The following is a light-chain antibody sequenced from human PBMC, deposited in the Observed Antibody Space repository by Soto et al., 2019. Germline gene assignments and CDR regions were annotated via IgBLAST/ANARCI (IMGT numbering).Light chain of an antibody. V-gene: IGKV3-20*01. J-gene: IGKJ1*01. CDR3: QKNDTSPET. CDR1: QSVSSSY. Sequence: EIVLTQSPGTLSLSPGERATLSCRASQSVSSSYLAWYQHKPGQAPRLLMYGTSSRATGIPDRFSGSGSGTAFTLTLCMLEPQDLAEYYCQKNDTSPETFGQGTKVEIK. CDR2: GTS.